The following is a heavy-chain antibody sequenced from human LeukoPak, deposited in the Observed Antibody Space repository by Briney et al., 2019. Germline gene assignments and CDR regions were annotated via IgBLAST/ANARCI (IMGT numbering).Heavy chain of an antibody. V-gene: IGHV4-4*07. CDR3: ARAYSSGWYGYYYFDY. J-gene: IGHJ4*02. Sequence: SETLSLTCTVSGGSISSYYWSWIRQPAGKGLEWIGRIYTSGSTNYNPSLKSRVTMSVDTSKNQFSLKLSSVTAADTAVYYCARAYSSGWYGYYYFDYWGQGTLVTVSS. CDR1: GGSISSYY. CDR2: IYTSGST. D-gene: IGHD6-19*01.